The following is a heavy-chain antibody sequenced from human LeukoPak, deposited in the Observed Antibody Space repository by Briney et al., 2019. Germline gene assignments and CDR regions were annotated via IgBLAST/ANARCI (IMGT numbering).Heavy chain of an antibody. Sequence: SVKVSCKASGGTFSSYAISWVRQAPGQGLEWMGRIIPIFGIANYAQKFQGRVTITADKSTSTAYMELSSLRSEDMAVYHCARDEGIAVAGVFDYWGQGTLVTVSS. CDR3: ARDEGIAVAGVFDY. J-gene: IGHJ4*02. V-gene: IGHV1-69*04. CDR2: IIPIFGIA. CDR1: GGTFSSYA. D-gene: IGHD6-19*01.